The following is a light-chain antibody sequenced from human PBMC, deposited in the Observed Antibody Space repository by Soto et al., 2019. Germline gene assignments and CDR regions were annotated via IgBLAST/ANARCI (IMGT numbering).Light chain of an antibody. V-gene: IGKV1-39*01. CDR1: QTISSY. CDR2: DAS. Sequence: EIQMTQSPSSLSASVGDRVTITCRASQTISSYLNRYQQRPGKAPKVLIYDASSLESGVPSRLSGSGSATEFILTISSLQPDDFAPYHCQHYGGVWTFGQGTKVESK. CDR3: QHYGGVWT. J-gene: IGKJ1*01.